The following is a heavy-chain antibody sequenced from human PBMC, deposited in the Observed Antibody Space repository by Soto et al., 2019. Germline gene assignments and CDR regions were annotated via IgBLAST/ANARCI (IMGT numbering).Heavy chain of an antibody. CDR1: GFTFSSYG. CDR3: AKDWVEYCSSTSCYYFDY. V-gene: IGHV3-30*18. D-gene: IGHD2-2*01. Sequence: GGSLRLSCAASGFTFSSYGMHWVRQAPGKGLEWVAVISYDGSNKYYADSVKGRFTISRDNSKNTLYLQMNSLRAEDTAVYYCAKDWVEYCSSTSCYYFDYWGQGTLVTVSS. CDR2: ISYDGSNK. J-gene: IGHJ4*02.